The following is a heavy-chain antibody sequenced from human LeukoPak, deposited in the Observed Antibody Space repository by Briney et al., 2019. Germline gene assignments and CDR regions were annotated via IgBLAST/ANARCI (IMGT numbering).Heavy chain of an antibody. CDR3: AKSRRSGTYFTPSDY. D-gene: IGHD3-10*01. CDR1: GFTFVDYA. J-gene: IGHJ4*02. V-gene: IGHV3-43*02. Sequence: PGGSLRLSCAASGFTFVDYAMHWVRHAPGKGLEWVSLITGDGGRTHYADSVKGRFTISRDNSKNSLYLQMNSLRTDDTALYYCAKSRRSGTYFTPSDYWGQGTLVTVSS. CDR2: ITGDGGRT.